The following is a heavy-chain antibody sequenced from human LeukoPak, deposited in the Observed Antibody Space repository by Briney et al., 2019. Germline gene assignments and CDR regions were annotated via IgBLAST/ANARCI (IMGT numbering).Heavy chain of an antibody. J-gene: IGHJ4*02. D-gene: IGHD3-22*01. CDR3: ARDVISYYYDSSGSPIGSHFDY. V-gene: IGHV1-46*01. CDR1: GYTFTSNY. Sequence: ASVKVSCKASGYTFTSNYIHWLRHAPGQGLEWMGLINPSGGSTSYAQKFQGRVTMTRDTSTSTVYMELSSLRSEDTAVYYCARDVISYYYDSSGSPIGSHFDYWGQGTLVTVSS. CDR2: INPSGGST.